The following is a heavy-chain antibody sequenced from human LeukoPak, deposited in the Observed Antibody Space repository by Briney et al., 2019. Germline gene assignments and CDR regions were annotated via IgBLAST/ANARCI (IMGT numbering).Heavy chain of an antibody. V-gene: IGHV3-9*01. J-gene: IGHJ4*02. CDR3: AKDSGPNYYDSSGYFDY. CDR1: GFTFDDYA. Sequence: GRSLRLSCAASGFTFDDYAMHWVRQVPGKGLEWVSGISWNSGSMDYADSVKGRFTISRDNAKNSLYLQMNSLRPEDAALYYCAKDSGPNYYDSSGYFDYWGQGTLVTVSS. CDR2: ISWNSGSM. D-gene: IGHD3-22*01.